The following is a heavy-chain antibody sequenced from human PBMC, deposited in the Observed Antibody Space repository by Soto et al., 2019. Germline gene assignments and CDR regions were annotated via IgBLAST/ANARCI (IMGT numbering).Heavy chain of an antibody. CDR2: ISSSSSNI. CDR1: GFTFSSYS. V-gene: IGHV3-48*02. Sequence: EVQLVESGGGLVQPGGSLRLSCAASGFTFSSYSMNWVRQAPGKGLEWVSFISSSSSNIYYADPVKGRFTISRDNAKNSLYLQMNSLRDEDTAVYYCARGRGNSYGYHYWGQGTQVTVSS. CDR3: ARGRGNSYGYHY. D-gene: IGHD5-18*01. J-gene: IGHJ4*02.